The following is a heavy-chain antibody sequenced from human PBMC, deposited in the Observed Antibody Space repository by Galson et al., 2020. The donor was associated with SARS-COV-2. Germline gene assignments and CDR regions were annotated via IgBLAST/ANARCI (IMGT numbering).Heavy chain of an antibody. D-gene: IGHD3-10*01. Sequence: GESLKISCAASGFNFSTYSMNWVRQAPGTGLEWVSSISFSSRYIHYADAVRGRFTISRDNAKKSLYLQMNSLRADDTAIYYCASDTTGDFDYWGQGALVTVSA. V-gene: IGHV3-21*01. CDR1: GFNFSTYS. CDR3: ASDTTGDFDY. CDR2: ISFSSRYI. J-gene: IGHJ4*02.